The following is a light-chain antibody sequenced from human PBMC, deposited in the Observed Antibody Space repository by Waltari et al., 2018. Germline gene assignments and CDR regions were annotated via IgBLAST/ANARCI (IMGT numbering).Light chain of an antibody. V-gene: IGKV3-20*01. CDR1: QSVGKS. CDR3: QKYVSLPAT. Sequence: SCRASQSVGKSLAWYQQKPGQAPRLLIYAASSRATGIPDRFSGSGFGTDFSLTISRLEPEDVAVYYCQKYVSLPATFGQGTKVEIK. CDR2: AAS. J-gene: IGKJ1*01.